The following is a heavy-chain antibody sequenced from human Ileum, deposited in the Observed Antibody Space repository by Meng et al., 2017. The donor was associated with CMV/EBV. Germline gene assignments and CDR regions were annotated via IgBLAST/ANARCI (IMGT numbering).Heavy chain of an antibody. J-gene: IGHJ6*02. Sequence: SETLSLTCTVSGYSISSGYLWGWIRQSPRKGLEWIGSLYHSGSGYYNPSLKSRATISVDTYKNQLSLKMRSVIAADTAVYYCASNIGLAQYGSGSDEYYYYGMDAWGQGTAVTVSS. D-gene: IGHD3-10*01. V-gene: IGHV4-38-2*02. CDR2: LYHSGSG. CDR3: ASNIGLAQYGSGSDEYYYYGMDA. CDR1: GYSISSGYL.